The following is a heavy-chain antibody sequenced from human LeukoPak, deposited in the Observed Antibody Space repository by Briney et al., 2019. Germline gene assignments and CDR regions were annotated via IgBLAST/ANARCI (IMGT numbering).Heavy chain of an antibody. J-gene: IGHJ4*02. D-gene: IGHD3-16*01. CDR2: INEDATTI. CDR3: VRDLILVWTPGDDFDF. V-gene: IGHV3-74*01. Sequence: GGSLRLSCAASGFAFSAYWMHWVRQAPGKGLEWVSRINEDATTITYADSVKGRFIISRDNSKKSLYLQMNSLRAEDTAVYYCVRDLILVWTPGDDFDFWGQGTLVIVSS. CDR1: GFAFSAYW.